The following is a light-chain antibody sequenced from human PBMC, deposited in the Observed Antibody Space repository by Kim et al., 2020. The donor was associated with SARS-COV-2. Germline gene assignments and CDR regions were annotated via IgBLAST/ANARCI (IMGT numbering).Light chain of an antibody. CDR1: QSVNNNY. V-gene: IGKV3-20*01. Sequence: EIVLTQSPGTLSLSPGERATLSCRASQSVNNNYLAWYQQKPGRAPRLLIYGASRRATDIPDRFSGSGSGTDFTLIISRLEPEDFAVYYCQQYGAAFRTCGQVTQVDIK. CDR2: GAS. CDR3: QQYGAAFRT. J-gene: IGKJ1*01.